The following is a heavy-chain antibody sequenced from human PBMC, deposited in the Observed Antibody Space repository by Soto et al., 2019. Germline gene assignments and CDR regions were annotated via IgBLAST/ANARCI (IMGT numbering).Heavy chain of an antibody. J-gene: IGHJ4*02. Sequence: SETLSLTCTVSGGSISSSSLQWVWIRQPPGRGLDWVGSIFSSGGTSYNLSLKSRVTISVRTSNNQFSLKLSSVTAADTAVYYCARQYYYGSGRQIDYWGQGTLVTVSS. CDR2: IFSSGGT. D-gene: IGHD3-10*01. CDR3: ARQYYYGSGRQIDY. CDR1: GGSISSSSLQ. V-gene: IGHV4-39*01.